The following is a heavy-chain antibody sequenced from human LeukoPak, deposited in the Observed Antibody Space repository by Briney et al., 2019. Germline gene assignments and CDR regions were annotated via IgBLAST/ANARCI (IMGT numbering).Heavy chain of an antibody. Sequence: GGSLRLSCAASGFTFSNAWMSWVRQAPGKGLEWVGRIKSNADGGTTDYAAPVKGRFIILRDDSENTLYLQMNSLKTEDTAVYYCAAAYFGMDQYYYGMDVWGQGTTVTVSS. V-gene: IGHV3-15*01. J-gene: IGHJ6*02. CDR1: GFTFSNAW. D-gene: IGHD3-3*01. CDR2: IKSNADGGTT. CDR3: AAAYFGMDQYYYGMDV.